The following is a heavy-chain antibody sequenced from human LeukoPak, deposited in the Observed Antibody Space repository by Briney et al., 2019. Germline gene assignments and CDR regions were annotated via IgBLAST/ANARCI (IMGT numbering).Heavy chain of an antibody. V-gene: IGHV1-18*01. CDR3: ARETSDYDSVWFDP. CDR2: ISVYNGNT. CDR1: GYTFTSYG. J-gene: IGHJ5*02. D-gene: IGHD5-12*01. Sequence: RASVKVSCKASGYTFTSYGITWVRQAPGQGVEWMGWISVYNGNTNYAQNLQGRVSMTTDTSTSTVYMELRSLRSDDTAVYYCARETSDYDSVWFDPWGQGTLVTVSS.